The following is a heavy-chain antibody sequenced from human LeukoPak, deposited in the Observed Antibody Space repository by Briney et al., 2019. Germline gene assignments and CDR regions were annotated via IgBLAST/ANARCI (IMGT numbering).Heavy chain of an antibody. J-gene: IGHJ4*02. CDR3: ARMSIVVVPAAFFDY. Sequence: PSQTLSLTCTVSGGSISSGEYYWSWIRQPPGKGLEWIGYIYYSGSTDYNPSLKSRVTISLDTSKNQFSLKLSSVTAADTAVYYCARMSIVVVPAAFFDYWGQGTLVTVSS. D-gene: IGHD2-2*01. CDR1: GGSISSGEYY. CDR2: IYYSGST. V-gene: IGHV4-30-4*01.